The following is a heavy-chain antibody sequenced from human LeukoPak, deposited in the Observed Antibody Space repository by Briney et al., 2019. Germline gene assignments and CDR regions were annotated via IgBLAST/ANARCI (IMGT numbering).Heavy chain of an antibody. CDR3: AKDSQGYSGYDLDY. CDR2: IWYGGSNK. CDR1: GFTFSSFW. V-gene: IGHV3-30*02. J-gene: IGHJ4*02. D-gene: IGHD5-12*01. Sequence: GGSLRLSCVASGFTFSSFWMSWVRQAPGKGLEWVAVIWYGGSNKYYADSVKGRFTISRDNSKNTLYLQMNSLRAEDTAVYYCAKDSQGYSGYDLDYWGQGTLVTVSS.